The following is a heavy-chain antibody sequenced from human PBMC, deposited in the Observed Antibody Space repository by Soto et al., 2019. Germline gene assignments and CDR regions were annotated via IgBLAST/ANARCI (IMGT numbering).Heavy chain of an antibody. CDR2: ISYSGST. Sequence: GKGLEWMGYISYSGSTNYNPSLKSRVTISTDTTKNQLSLKLTSVTAADTAVYHCARGYATTWYTYYFDYWGQGTLVTVSS. D-gene: IGHD1-1*01. CDR3: ARGYATTWYTYYFDY. J-gene: IGHJ4*02. V-gene: IGHV4-59*08.